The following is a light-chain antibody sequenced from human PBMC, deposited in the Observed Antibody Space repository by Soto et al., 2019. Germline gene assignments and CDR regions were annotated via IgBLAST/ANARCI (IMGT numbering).Light chain of an antibody. CDR1: SSNIGADYD. Sequence: QSVLTQPPSVSGAPGQRVSISCTGNSSNIGADYDVHWYQQLPGRAPQLLIYGNTNRPSGVPDQFSGSKSGTSASLAIAALQAEDEADYFCQSYDIRLSGHVVFGGGTKVTVL. V-gene: IGLV1-40*01. CDR3: QSYDIRLSGHVV. CDR2: GNT. J-gene: IGLJ2*01.